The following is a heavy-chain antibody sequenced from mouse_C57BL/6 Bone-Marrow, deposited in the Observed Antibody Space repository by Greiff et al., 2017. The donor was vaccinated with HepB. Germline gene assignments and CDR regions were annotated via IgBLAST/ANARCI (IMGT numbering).Heavy chain of an antibody. CDR2: INSDGGST. V-gene: IGHV5-2*01. Sequence: EVQLKESGGGLVQPGESLKLSCESNAYEFPSPDMSWVRKTPEKRLELVAAINSDGGSTYYPDTMERRIIISRDNTKKSLYLQMSSLRSEDTALYYCSRFDGYSYYFDYWGQGTTLTVSS. J-gene: IGHJ2*01. CDR3: SRFDGYSYYFDY. D-gene: IGHD2-3*01. CDR1: AYEFPSPD.